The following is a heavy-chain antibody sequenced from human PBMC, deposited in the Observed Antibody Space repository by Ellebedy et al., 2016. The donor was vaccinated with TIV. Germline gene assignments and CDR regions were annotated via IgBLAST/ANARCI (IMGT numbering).Heavy chain of an antibody. Sequence: AASVKVSCKASGYTFTSYGISWVRQAPGQGLEWMGWISAYNGDASFSQKVQDGVTMTTDTSTSTADMELRSLRSDDTAVYYCARVRLGYCRSSRCHAYWDFDLWGRGTLVTVSS. CDR2: ISAYNGDA. D-gene: IGHD2-2*01. CDR1: GYTFTSYG. J-gene: IGHJ2*01. CDR3: ARVRLGYCRSSRCHAYWDFDL. V-gene: IGHV1-18*01.